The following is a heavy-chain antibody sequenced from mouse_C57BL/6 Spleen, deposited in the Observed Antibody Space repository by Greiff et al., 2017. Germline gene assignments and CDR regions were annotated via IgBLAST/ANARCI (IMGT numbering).Heavy chain of an antibody. V-gene: IGHV1-82*01. CDR3: ARSAAQGRDY. CDR2: IYPGDGDT. D-gene: IGHD3-2*02. CDR1: GYAFSSSW. J-gene: IGHJ2*01. Sequence: QVQLQQSGPELVKPGASVKISCKASGYAFSSSWMNWVKQRPGKGLEWIGRIYPGDGDTNYNGKFKGKATLTADKSSSTAYMQLSSLTSEDSAVYFCARSAAQGRDYWGQGTTLTVSS.